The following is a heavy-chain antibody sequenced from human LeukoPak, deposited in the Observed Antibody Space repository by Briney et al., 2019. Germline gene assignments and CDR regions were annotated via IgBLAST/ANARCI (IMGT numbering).Heavy chain of an antibody. J-gene: IGHJ4*02. D-gene: IGHD4-17*01. CDR3: ARVATYGDFSD. CDR2: IFHSGST. Sequence: SETLSLTCTVSGDSISGYYWSWVRQPPGKGLEWIGYIFHSGSTKYNPSLESRVTISIDTSKNQFSLRLSSVTAADTAVYYCARVATYGDFSDWGQGTLVTVPS. V-gene: IGHV4-59*12. CDR1: GDSISGYY.